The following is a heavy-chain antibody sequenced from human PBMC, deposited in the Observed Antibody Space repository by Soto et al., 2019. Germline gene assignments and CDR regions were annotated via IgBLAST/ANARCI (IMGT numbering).Heavy chain of an antibody. CDR1: GFTFSSYN. CDR3: VRDPPGYSATWFTD. J-gene: IGHJ4*02. Sequence: ESGGGLVQPGGSLRLSCTASGFTFSSYNMNWVRQAPGKGLEWISYISSSSSTIYYADSVKGRFTISRDNAKNSLFLHMNSLRAEDTAVYYCVRDPPGYSATWFTDWGQGTLVTVSS. D-gene: IGHD5-12*01. CDR2: ISSSSSTI. V-gene: IGHV3-48*01.